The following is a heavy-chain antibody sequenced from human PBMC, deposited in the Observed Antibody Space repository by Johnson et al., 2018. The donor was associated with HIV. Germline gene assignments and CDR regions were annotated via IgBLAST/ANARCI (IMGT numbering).Heavy chain of an antibody. V-gene: IGHV3-20*04. D-gene: IGHD6-19*01. Sequence: VQLLESGGGLVQPGGSLRLSCAASGFTVSSYYMSWVRQAPGKGLEWVSGINWNGGSTGYADSVKGRFTISRDNAKNSLYLQMNSLRAEDTALYYCARKGERGIAVAEDAFDIWGQGTMVTVSS. J-gene: IGHJ3*02. CDR2: INWNGGST. CDR1: GFTVSSYY. CDR3: ARKGERGIAVAEDAFDI.